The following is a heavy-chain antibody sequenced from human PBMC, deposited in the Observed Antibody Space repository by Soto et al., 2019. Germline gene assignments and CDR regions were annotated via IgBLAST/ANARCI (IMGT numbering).Heavy chain of an antibody. V-gene: IGHV6-1*01. CDR1: GDSVSSNSAA. J-gene: IGHJ6*02. CDR3: AREGRGHSSGWDGYYYYGMDV. CDR2: TYYRSKWYN. Sequence: KQSQTLSLTCAISGDSVSSNSAAWNWIRQSPSRGLEWLGRTYYRSKWYNDYAVSVKSRITINPDTSKNQFSLQLNSVTPEDTAVYYCAREGRGHSSGWDGYYYYGMDVWGQGTTVTVSS. D-gene: IGHD6-19*01.